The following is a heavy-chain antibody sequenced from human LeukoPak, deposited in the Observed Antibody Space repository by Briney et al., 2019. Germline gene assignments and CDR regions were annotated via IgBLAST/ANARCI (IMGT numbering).Heavy chain of an antibody. V-gene: IGHV3-53*01. Sequence: GGSLRLSCAASGFTVSSDYMGWVRQAPGKGLEWVSVIYSGGSTYYADSVKGRFTISRDNSKNTLHLQMNSLRAEDTAVYYCASTYYYGSGSAPLYYYYGMDVWGQGTTVTVSS. D-gene: IGHD3-10*01. CDR2: IYSGGST. CDR3: ASTYYYGSGSAPLYYYYGMDV. J-gene: IGHJ6*02. CDR1: GFTVSSDY.